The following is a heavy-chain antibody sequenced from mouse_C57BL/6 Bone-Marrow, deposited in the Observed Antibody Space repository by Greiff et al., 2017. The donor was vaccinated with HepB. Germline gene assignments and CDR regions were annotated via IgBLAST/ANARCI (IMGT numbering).Heavy chain of an antibody. V-gene: IGHV1-50*01. CDR3: AREVYYYGSSWYFDD. Sequence: VQLQQPGAELVKPGASVKLSCKASGYTFTSYWMQWVKQRPGQGLEWIGEIDPSDSYTNYNQKFKGKATLTADTSSSTAYMQLSSLTSEDSAVYYCAREVYYYGSSWYFDDWGQGTTLTVSS. CDR2: IDPSDSYT. D-gene: IGHD1-1*01. J-gene: IGHJ2*01. CDR1: GYTFTSYW.